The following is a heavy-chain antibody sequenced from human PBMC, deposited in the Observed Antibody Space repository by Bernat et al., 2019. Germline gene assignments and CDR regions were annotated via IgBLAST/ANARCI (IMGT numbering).Heavy chain of an antibody. J-gene: IGHJ4*02. Sequence: DVQLVESGGGLVQPGGSLRLSCAASGFTFSSYSMNWVRQAPGKGLEWVSVIYSSGSTYYADSVKGRFTISRDKSKNTLYLQMNSLRVDDTAVYYCARSIYGSGSYGYWGQGTLVTVSS. V-gene: IGHV3-66*01. CDR2: IYSSGST. D-gene: IGHD3-10*01. CDR1: GFTFSSYS. CDR3: ARSIYGSGSYGY.